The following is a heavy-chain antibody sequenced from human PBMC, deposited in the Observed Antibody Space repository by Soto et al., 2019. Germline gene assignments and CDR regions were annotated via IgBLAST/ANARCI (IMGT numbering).Heavy chain of an antibody. CDR3: GRGASGSYRLDY. CDR1: GFTFSSYW. V-gene: IGHV3-74*01. J-gene: IGHJ4*02. D-gene: IGHD3-10*01. Sequence: EVQLXESGGGLVQPGGSLRLSCAASGFTFSSYWMHWVRQAPGKGLVWVSRINSDGSSTNYADSVKXXXXXXXXXXXXXXXXXXXXXXXXXXSVYXXGRGASGSYRLDYWGQGTLVTVXS. CDR2: INSDGSST.